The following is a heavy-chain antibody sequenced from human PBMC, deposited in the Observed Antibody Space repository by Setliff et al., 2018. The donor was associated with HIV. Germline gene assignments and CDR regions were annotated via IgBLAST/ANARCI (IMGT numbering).Heavy chain of an antibody. D-gene: IGHD2-21*02. J-gene: IGHJ3*02. CDR2: INPNSGAT. Sequence: ASVKVSCKAPGYIFSDYYIHWVRQTPGQGLEWMGRINPNSGATDYAQEFQGRVSMTRDTSISTLYMELSSLGFEDTAMYNCVRKDAKGKNIAVVTARERAFDIVGQGTMVTVSS. CDR3: VRKDAKGKNIAVVTARERAFDI. V-gene: IGHV1-2*06. CDR1: GYIFSDYY.